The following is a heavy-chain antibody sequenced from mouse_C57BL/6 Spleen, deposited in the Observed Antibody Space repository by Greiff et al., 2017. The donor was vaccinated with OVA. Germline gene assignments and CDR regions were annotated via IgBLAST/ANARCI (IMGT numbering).Heavy chain of an antibody. CDR2: INPNNGGT. Sequence: EVQLQQSGPELVKPGASVKISCKASGYTFTDYYMNWVKQSHGKSLEWIGDINPNNGGTSYNQKFKGKATLTVDKSSSTAYMELRSLTSEDSAVYYCANYYDYPRENAMDYWGQGTSVTVSS. CDR1: GYTFTDYY. CDR3: ANYYDYPRENAMDY. D-gene: IGHD2-4*01. J-gene: IGHJ4*01. V-gene: IGHV1-26*01.